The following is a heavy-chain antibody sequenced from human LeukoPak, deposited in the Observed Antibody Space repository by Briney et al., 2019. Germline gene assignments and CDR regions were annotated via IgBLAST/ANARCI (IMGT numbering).Heavy chain of an antibody. D-gene: IGHD3-10*01. Sequence: PSETLSLTCTVSGGSISSSNYYWDWIRQPPGKGLEWIGNINYSGTTYYNSSLKSRVAISVDTSKNQFSLRLSSVTAADTAVYYCARDFGALDYWGPGTLVTVSS. V-gene: IGHV4-39*07. J-gene: IGHJ4*02. CDR3: ARDFGALDY. CDR1: GGSISSSNYY. CDR2: INYSGTT.